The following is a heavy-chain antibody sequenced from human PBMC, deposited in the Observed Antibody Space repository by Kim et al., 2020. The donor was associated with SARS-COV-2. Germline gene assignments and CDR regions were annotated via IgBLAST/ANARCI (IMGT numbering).Heavy chain of an antibody. CDR3: ARREDDYMFDF. CDR1: GYSISSGYY. J-gene: IGHJ4*02. D-gene: IGHD4-4*01. V-gene: IGHV4-38-2*02. CDR2: IYHSGRT. Sequence: SETLSLTCTVSGYSISSGYYWGWIRQPPGKGLEWIATIYHSGRTYYNPSLKSRVTISVDTSRNQFSLKVNSVTAADTATYYCARREDDYMFDFWGQGTLV.